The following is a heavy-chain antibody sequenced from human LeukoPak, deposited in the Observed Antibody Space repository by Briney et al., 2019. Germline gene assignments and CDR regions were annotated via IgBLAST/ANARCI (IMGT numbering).Heavy chain of an antibody. Sequence: ASVKVSCKTSGYSFTAFYIHWVRQAPGQGLEWMGIINPSGGSTSYAQKFQGRVTMTRDTSTSTVYMELSSLRSEDTAVYYCARGRVDIVATIHSSGWEQGDYWGQGTLVTVSS. CDR3: ARGRVDIVATIHSSGWEQGDY. CDR1: GYSFTAFY. CDR2: INPSGGST. D-gene: IGHD5-12*01. J-gene: IGHJ4*02. V-gene: IGHV1-46*01.